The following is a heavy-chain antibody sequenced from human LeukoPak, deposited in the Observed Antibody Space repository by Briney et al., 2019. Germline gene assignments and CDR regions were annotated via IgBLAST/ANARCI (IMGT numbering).Heavy chain of an antibody. D-gene: IGHD4-17*01. CDR1: GYTFTSYG. Sequence: ASVKVSCKASGYTFTSYGSSWVRQAPGQGLEWMGWISAYNGNANYAQKLQGRVTMTTDTSTSTAYMELRSLRSDDTAVYYCAIPTSHLYGNDAFDIWGQGTMVTVSS. V-gene: IGHV1-18*01. CDR3: AIPTSHLYGNDAFDI. J-gene: IGHJ3*02. CDR2: ISAYNGNA.